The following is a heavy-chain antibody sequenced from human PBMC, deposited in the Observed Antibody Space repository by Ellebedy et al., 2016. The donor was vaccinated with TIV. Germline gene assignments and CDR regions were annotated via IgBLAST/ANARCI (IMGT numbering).Heavy chain of an antibody. V-gene: IGHV3-30*02. CDR2: IWYDGSNK. CDR1: GFTFRSYG. Sequence: GESLKISCAASGFTFRSYGMHWVRQAPGKGLEWVAVIWYDGSNKYYGDSVKGRFTISRDNSKNTLYLQMNSLRAEDTAVYYCAKDLAAKWLQAFDYWGQGTLVTVSS. D-gene: IGHD5-24*01. J-gene: IGHJ4*02. CDR3: AKDLAAKWLQAFDY.